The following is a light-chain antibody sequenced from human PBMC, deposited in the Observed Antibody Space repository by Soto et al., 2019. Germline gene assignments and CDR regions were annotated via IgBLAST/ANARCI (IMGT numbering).Light chain of an antibody. CDR1: SSDVGGYNF. CDR2: DVS. Sequence: QSALTQPASVSGSAGESITISCSGTSSDVGGYNFVSWYQQHPGKAPKLLIYDVSNRPSGVSNRFSGSKSGNTASLTISGLQAEDETDYYCSSYARRSTPVVFCGGTKLTVL. J-gene: IGLJ2*01. V-gene: IGLV2-14*03. CDR3: SSYARRSTPVV.